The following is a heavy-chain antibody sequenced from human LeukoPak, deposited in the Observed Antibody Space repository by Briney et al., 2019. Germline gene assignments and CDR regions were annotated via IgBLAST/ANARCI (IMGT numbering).Heavy chain of an antibody. J-gene: IGHJ4*02. CDR1: RFTFSSYA. Sequence: GGSLRLSCAASRFTFSSYAMSWVRQAPGKGLEWVSAISGSGGVTYYADSVKGRFTISRDNSNNTLYLQMNSLGAEDTAVYYCAKDPDCTSGVCYTFFDYWGQGTLVTVSS. V-gene: IGHV3-23*01. D-gene: IGHD2-8*01. CDR3: AKDPDCTSGVCYTFFDY. CDR2: ISGSGGVT.